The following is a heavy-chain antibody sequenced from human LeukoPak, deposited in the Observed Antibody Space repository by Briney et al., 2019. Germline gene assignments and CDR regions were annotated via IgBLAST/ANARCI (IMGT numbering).Heavy chain of an antibody. CDR2: IIPIFGTA. V-gene: IGHV1-69*13. J-gene: IGHJ6*02. D-gene: IGHD2-15*01. CDR3: ATTTGRYCSGGSCYVLGYYYGMDV. CDR1: GYTFTSYG. Sequence: GASVKVSCKASGYTFTSYGISWVRQAPGQGLEWMGGIIPIFGTANYAQKFQGRVTITADESTSTAYMELSSLRSEDTAVYYCATTTGRYCSGGSCYVLGYYYGMDVWGQGTTVTVSS.